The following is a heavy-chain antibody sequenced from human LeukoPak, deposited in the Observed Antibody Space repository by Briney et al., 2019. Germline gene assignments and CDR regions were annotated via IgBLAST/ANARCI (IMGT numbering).Heavy chain of an antibody. D-gene: IGHD3-3*01. J-gene: IGHJ4*02. CDR2: ISGSGGST. Sequence: GGSLRLSCAASGFTFSSYAMSWVRQAPGKGLEWVPAISGSGGSTYYADSVKGRFTISRDNSKNTLYLQMNSLRAEDTAVYYCAKVLRFLEWLPFDYWGQGTLVTVSS. V-gene: IGHV3-23*01. CDR1: GFTFSSYA. CDR3: AKVLRFLEWLPFDY.